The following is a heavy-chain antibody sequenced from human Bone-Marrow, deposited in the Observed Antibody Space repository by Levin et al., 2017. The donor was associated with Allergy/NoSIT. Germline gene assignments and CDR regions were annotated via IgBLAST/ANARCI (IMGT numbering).Heavy chain of an antibody. CDR1: GYTFTDYY. D-gene: IGHD1-26*01. CDR2: INCDSGGT. J-gene: IGHJ3*01. V-gene: IGHV1-2*02. CDR3: TRDLVGVDAFDV. Sequence: GESLKISCTASGYTFTDYYIHWVRQAPGQGLEWMARINCDSGGTKFSQKFEGRVTMTRDTSIRTVSLELSSLRADDTAVYYCTRDLVGVDAFDVWGQGTTVIVSS.